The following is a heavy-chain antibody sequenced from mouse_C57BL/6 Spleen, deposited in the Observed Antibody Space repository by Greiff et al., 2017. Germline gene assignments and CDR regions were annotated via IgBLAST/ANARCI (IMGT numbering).Heavy chain of an antibody. J-gene: IGHJ4*01. D-gene: IGHD2-4*01. Sequence: QVQLKQPGAELVKPGASVKLSCKASGYTFTSYWMHWVKQRPGRGLEWIGRIDPNSGGTKYNEKFKSKATLTVDKPSSTAYMQLSILTSEVSAVYYCTRDYYYAMDYWGQGTSVTVSA. CDR3: TRDYYYAMDY. CDR2: IDPNSGGT. V-gene: IGHV1-72*01. CDR1: GYTFTSYW.